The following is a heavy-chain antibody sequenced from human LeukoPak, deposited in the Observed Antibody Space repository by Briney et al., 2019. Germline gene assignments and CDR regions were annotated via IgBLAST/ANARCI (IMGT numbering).Heavy chain of an antibody. V-gene: IGHV3-49*04. J-gene: IGHJ6*03. D-gene: IGHD2-15*01. Sequence: GGSLRLSCTASGFTFGDYAMSWVRQAPGKGLEWVGFIRSKAYGGTTEYAASVTGRFTISRDDSKSIAYLQMNSLKTEDTAVYYCSGLLLPYYYYYMDVWGKGTTVTVSS. CDR3: SGLLLPYYYYYMDV. CDR2: IRSKAYGGTT. CDR1: GFTFGDYA.